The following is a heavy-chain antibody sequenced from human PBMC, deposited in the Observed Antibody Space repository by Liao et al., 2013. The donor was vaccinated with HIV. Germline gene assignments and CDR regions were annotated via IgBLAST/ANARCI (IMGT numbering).Heavy chain of an antibody. Sequence: QVQLQESGPGLVKPSQTLSLTCTVYGGSFSGYYWSWIRQPPGKGLEWIGEIYHSGRTNYNPSLKSRVTISVDTSKNQFSLKLSSVTAADTAVYYCARGSIAARHRNWGQGTLVTVSS. D-gene: IGHD6-6*01. CDR2: IYHSGRT. J-gene: IGHJ4*02. V-gene: IGHV4-34*09. CDR3: ARGSIAARHRN. CDR1: GGSFSGYY.